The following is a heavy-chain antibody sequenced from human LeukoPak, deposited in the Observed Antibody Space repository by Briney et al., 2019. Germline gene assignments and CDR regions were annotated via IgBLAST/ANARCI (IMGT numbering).Heavy chain of an antibody. CDR1: GGSISSGDYY. J-gene: IGHJ4*02. D-gene: IGHD3-10*01. V-gene: IGHV4-30-4*08. CDR2: IYYSGST. Sequence: SQTLSLTCTVSGGSISSGDYYWSWIRQPPGKGLEWIGYIYYSGSTYYNPSLKSRVTISVDTSKNQFSLKLSSVTAADTAVYYCARYMVRGVITNWGFDYWGQGTLVTVSS. CDR3: ARYMVRGVITNWGFDY.